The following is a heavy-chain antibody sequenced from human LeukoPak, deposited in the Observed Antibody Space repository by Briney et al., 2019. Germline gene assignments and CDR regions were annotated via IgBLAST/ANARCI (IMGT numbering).Heavy chain of an antibody. CDR3: ARLGDYYDGSGYYRTLDY. Sequence: ASVKVSCKASGYTFTSYDINWVRQATGQGFEWMGWMNPNSGNTGYAQKFQGRVTMTRNTSISTAYMELSSLRSEDTAVYYCARLGDYYDGSGYYRTLDYWGQGTLVTVSS. CDR2: MNPNSGNT. D-gene: IGHD3-22*01. CDR1: GYTFTSYD. V-gene: IGHV1-8*01. J-gene: IGHJ4*02.